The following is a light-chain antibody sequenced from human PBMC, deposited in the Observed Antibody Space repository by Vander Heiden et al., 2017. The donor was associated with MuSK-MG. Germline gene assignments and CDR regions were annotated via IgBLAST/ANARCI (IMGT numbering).Light chain of an antibody. J-gene: IGKJ4*01. CDR1: QHVGDC. CDR2: GAS. V-gene: IGKV3-11*01. CDR3: QRGYSRRLS. Sequence: EVVLTQSPRTLSSSPGETATLSCRASQHVGDCLAWYKQKPGQAPRLLISGASKRAPDIPGRFSGAGSGTDFTLTIRNLESEDFALYFCQRGYSRRLSFGGGTNVDSK.